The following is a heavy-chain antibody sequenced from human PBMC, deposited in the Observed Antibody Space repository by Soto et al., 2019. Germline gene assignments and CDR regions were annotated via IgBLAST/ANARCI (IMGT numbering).Heavy chain of an antibody. Sequence: GGSLRLSCAASGFTFSSYSMNWVRQAPGKGLEWVSYISSSSSTIYYADSVKGRFTISRDNAKNSLYLQMNSLRAEDTAVYYCARDGSDPFDPWGHGTLVTVSS. CDR3: ARDGSDPFDP. J-gene: IGHJ5*02. CDR2: ISSSSSTI. V-gene: IGHV3-48*01. CDR1: GFTFSSYS. D-gene: IGHD3-10*01.